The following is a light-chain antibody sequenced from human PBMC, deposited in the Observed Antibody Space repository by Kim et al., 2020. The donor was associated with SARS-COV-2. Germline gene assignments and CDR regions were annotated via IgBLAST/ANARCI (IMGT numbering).Light chain of an antibody. Sequence: VSPGQTASITCSGDKLGEKYVCWYQQRPGQSPVVVIYQDTNRPSGIPERFSGSNSGNTATLTIGGTQAMDEADYYCQVWDSTTTVFGGGTQLTVL. J-gene: IGLJ2*01. CDR3: QVWDSTTTV. V-gene: IGLV3-1*01. CDR1: KLGEKY. CDR2: QDT.